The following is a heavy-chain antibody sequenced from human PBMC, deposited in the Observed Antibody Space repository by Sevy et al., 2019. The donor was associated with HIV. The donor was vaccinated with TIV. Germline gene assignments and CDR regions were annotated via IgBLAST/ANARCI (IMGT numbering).Heavy chain of an antibody. J-gene: IGHJ4*02. Sequence: ASVKVSCKASGYTFTSYGISWVLQAPGQGLEWMGWNSAYNGNTNYAQKLQGRVTMTTDTSTSTAYMELRSLRSDDTAVYYCARDLRYCSGGSCYSSVNLSYSGQRTLVTVSS. CDR2: NSAYNGNT. CDR3: ARDLRYCSGGSCYSSVNLSY. CDR1: GYTFTSYG. V-gene: IGHV1-18*01. D-gene: IGHD2-15*01.